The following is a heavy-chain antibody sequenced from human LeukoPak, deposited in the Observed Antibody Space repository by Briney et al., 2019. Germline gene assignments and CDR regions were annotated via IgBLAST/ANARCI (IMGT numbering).Heavy chain of an antibody. CDR2: INPKSGGT. V-gene: IGHV1-2*02. Sequence: ASVKVSCKASGYTFTDYFMNWVRQAPGQGLEWMGWINPKSGGTVYAQKFQGRVTMTRDTSISTAYMELSRLRSDDTAVYYCARAGFRGYVFPYYYYMDVWGKGTTVTVSS. D-gene: IGHD1-1*01. J-gene: IGHJ6*03. CDR1: GYTFTDYF. CDR3: ARAGFRGYVFPYYYYMDV.